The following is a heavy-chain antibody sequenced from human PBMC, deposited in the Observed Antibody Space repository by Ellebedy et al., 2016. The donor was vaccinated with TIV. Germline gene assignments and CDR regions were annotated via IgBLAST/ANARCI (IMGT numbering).Heavy chain of an antibody. Sequence: GGSLRLSCAASGFTFSSYSMNWVRQAPGKGLEWVSSISSSSSYIYYADSVKGRFTISRDNAKNSLYLQMNSLRAEDTAVYYCASSRSVGATLPIDYWGQGTLVTVSS. CDR1: GFTFSSYS. CDR3: ASSRSVGATLPIDY. CDR2: ISSSSSYI. J-gene: IGHJ4*02. D-gene: IGHD1-26*01. V-gene: IGHV3-21*01.